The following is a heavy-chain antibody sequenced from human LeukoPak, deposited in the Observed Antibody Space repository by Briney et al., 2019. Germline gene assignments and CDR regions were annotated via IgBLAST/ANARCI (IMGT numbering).Heavy chain of an antibody. CDR3: ARRARAVAGTGKPYYFDY. J-gene: IGHJ4*02. CDR2: IYYSGST. Sequence: SETLSLTCAVYGGSFSGYYWSWIRQSPGKGLEWIGYIYYSGSTNYNPSLKSRVTISVDTSKNQFSLKLSSVTAADTAVYYCARRARAVAGTGKPYYFDYWGQGTLVTVSS. V-gene: IGHV4-59*01. D-gene: IGHD6-19*01. CDR1: GGSFSGYY.